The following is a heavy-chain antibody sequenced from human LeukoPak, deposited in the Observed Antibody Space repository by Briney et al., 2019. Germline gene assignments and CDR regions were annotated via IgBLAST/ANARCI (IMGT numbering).Heavy chain of an antibody. CDR3: AYCSGGSCYGRAEYFQH. CDR1: GFTFSSYA. J-gene: IGHJ1*01. D-gene: IGHD2-15*01. V-gene: IGHV3-23*01. Sequence: GGSLRLSCAASGFTFSSYAMSWVRRAPGKGLEWVSVISGSGGSTYYADSVKGRFSTSRDNSKNTLYLQMNSLRAEDTAVYYCAYCSGGSCYGRAEYFQHWGQGTLVTVSS. CDR2: ISGSGGST.